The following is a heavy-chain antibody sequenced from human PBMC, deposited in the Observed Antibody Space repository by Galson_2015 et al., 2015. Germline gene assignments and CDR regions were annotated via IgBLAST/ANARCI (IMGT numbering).Heavy chain of an antibody. V-gene: IGHV3-23*01. CDR1: GFTFGSYA. CDR2: IGGGGGST. Sequence: SLRLSCAASGFTFGSYAMSWVRQAPGMGLEWVSIIGGGGGSTYYADSVNGRFTISRDSAKNSLYLQLNSLRADDTAVYYCARGRQGTYWYFDLWGRGTLVTVSS. J-gene: IGHJ2*01. CDR3: ARGRQGTYWYFDL. D-gene: IGHD3-10*01.